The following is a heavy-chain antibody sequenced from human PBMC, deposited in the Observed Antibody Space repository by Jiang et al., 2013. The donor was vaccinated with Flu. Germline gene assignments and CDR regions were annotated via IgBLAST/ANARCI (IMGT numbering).Heavy chain of an antibody. D-gene: IGHD6-19*01. CDR2: IYYSGST. CDR1: GGSVSSGSYY. Sequence: SLTCTVSGGSVSSGSYYWSWIRQPPGKGLEWIGYIYYSGSTNYNPSLKSRVTISVDTSKNQFSLKLSSVTAADTAVYYCARLYQGAVAGIWEWFDPWGQGTLVTVSS. CDR3: ARLYQGAVAGIWEWFDP. V-gene: IGHV4-61*01. J-gene: IGHJ5*02.